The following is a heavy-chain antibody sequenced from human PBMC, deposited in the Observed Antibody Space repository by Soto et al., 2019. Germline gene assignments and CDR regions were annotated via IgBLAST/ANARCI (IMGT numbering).Heavy chain of an antibody. V-gene: IGHV3-23*01. D-gene: IGHD3-22*01. J-gene: IGHJ6*02. CDR1: GFTFSSYA. Sequence: GGSLRLSCAASGFTFSSYAMSWVRQAPGKGLEWVSAISGSGSSTYYADSVKGRFTISRDNSKSTLFLQMNSLRADDTAVYYCAKWSGYYYDRSGYLYNYYGMDVWGQGTTVTVSS. CDR3: AKWSGYYYDRSGYLYNYYGMDV. CDR2: ISGSGSST.